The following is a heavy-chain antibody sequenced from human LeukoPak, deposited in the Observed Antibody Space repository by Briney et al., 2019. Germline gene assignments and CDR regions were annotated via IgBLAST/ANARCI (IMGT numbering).Heavy chain of an antibody. CDR1: VYTFTGYY. CDR3: ARGRGFGTNWFDP. V-gene: IGHV1-2*02. D-gene: IGHD6-13*01. J-gene: IGHJ5*02. Sequence: ASVKVSCKASVYTFTGYYMHSVRHAPGQGVEWRGWINPNSGGTNYAQKFQGAVTMPRDTSISTAYMELSRLRSDDTAVYHCARGRGFGTNWFDPWGQGTLVTVSS. CDR2: INPNSGGT.